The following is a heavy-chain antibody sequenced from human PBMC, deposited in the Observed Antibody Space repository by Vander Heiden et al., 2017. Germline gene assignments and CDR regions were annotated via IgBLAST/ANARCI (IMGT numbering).Heavy chain of an antibody. D-gene: IGHD2-2*01. CDR3: VKDGVPAATRSWFDS. Sequence: EVHLVESGGVVVQPGGSLRLSCAASGFTFRDYTMHWVRQAPGKGLEWVSLLSWDGDSTSYAASVRGRFTISRDNSKNALFLQMNSLRTEDTGFYYCVKDGVPAATRSWFDSWGQGTLVTVS. CDR2: LSWDGDST. J-gene: IGHJ5*01. V-gene: IGHV3-43*01. CDR1: GFTFRDYT.